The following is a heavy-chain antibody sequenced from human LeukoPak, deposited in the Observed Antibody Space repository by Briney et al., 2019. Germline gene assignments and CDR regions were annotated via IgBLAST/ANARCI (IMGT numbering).Heavy chain of an antibody. V-gene: IGHV5-51*01. CDR2: IYPGDSDT. Sequence: GESLKISCKGSGYSFTSYWIGWVRQMPGKGLEWMGIIYPGDSDTGYSPSFQGQVTISADKSISTAYLQWSSLKASDTAMYYCARCKDYYGSGSYTSYYYGMDVWGQGTTVTVSS. CDR3: ARCKDYYGSGSYTSYYYGMDV. CDR1: GYSFTSYW. D-gene: IGHD3-10*01. J-gene: IGHJ6*02.